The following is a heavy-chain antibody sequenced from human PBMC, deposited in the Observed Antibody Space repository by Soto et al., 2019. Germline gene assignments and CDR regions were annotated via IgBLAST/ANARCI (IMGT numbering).Heavy chain of an antibody. CDR1: GFTFSSYW. V-gene: IGHV3-74*01. Sequence: ELQLVESGGGLVQPGGSLRLACAASGFTFSSYWMYWVRQAPGKGLVWVSRIKTDGSITSYADSVKGRFTVSRDNARDTMYLHMNSLRAEDTAVYYGAKDASSVPEYWGQGNLVIVSS. J-gene: IGHJ4*02. CDR3: AKDASSVPEY. CDR2: IKTDGSIT. D-gene: IGHD1-26*01.